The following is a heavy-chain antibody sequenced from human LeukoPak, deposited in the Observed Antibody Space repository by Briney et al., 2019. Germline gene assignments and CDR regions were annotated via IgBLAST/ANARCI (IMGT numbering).Heavy chain of an antibody. CDR3: ARVDSDWLLSVPSSDP. CDR2: INTNTGNP. Sequence: ASVKVSCKASGYTFTSYAMNWVRQAPGQGLECMGWINTNTGNPTYAQGFTGRFVFSLDTSVSTAYLQISSLKAEDTAVYYCARVDSDWLLSVPSSDPWGQGTLVTVSS. CDR1: GYTFTSYA. J-gene: IGHJ5*02. D-gene: IGHD3-9*01. V-gene: IGHV7-4-1*02.